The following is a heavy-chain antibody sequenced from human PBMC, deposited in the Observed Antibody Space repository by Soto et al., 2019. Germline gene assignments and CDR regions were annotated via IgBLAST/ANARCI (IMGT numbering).Heavy chain of an antibody. CDR3: ARIPLPPLYYDTSANTRDAYDT. CDR1: GFTVSSSY. V-gene: IGHV3-53*01. J-gene: IGHJ3*02. CDR2: LYSGGDS. Sequence: PGGCLRLSCAASGFTVSSSYIIWVRQAPGKGLEWVSVLYSGGDSYYSDSVEGRFTISRDNYKNSLYLQMNSLRAEDTAMYYCARIPLPPLYYDTSANTRDAYDTSGHRTMVVFSS. D-gene: IGHD3-22*01.